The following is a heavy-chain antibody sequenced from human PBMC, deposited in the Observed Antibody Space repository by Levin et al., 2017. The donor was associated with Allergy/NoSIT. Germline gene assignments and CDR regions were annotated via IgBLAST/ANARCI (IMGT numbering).Heavy chain of an antibody. CDR3: AKMAAPWGSNYEVDYFDS. CDR1: GFTFTTYA. CDR2: RGGIVGRT. J-gene: IGHJ4*02. V-gene: IGHV3-23*01. Sequence: CATSGFTFTTYAMNWVRQAPGKGEEGVGKRGGIVGRTYYADSVTGRFTVSRDSSKNTAYLQMVSLRAEDTAVYYCAKMAAPWGSNYEVDYFDSWGQGTLVTVSS. D-gene: IGHD3-16*01.